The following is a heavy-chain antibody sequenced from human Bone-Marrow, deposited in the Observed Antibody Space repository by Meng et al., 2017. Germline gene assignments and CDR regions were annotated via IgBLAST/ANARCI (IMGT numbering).Heavy chain of an antibody. Sequence: VRVGQSGARLKEPGSSVTVHCKPSQGTFIRYAISWVRQAHGQGLEWMGGIIPIFGTANSAQKFQGRVTITADESTTTAYMELSSLRSEDTAVHYCARESRDIAVAGVYWGQGTLVTVSS. CDR1: QGTFIRYA. CDR3: ARESRDIAVAGVY. D-gene: IGHD6-19*01. CDR2: IIPIFGTA. V-gene: IGHV1-69*01. J-gene: IGHJ4*02.